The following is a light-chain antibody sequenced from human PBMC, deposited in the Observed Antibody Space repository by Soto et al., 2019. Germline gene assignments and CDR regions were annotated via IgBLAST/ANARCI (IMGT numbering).Light chain of an antibody. V-gene: IGKV3-15*01. CDR1: QSVSSN. Sequence: EIVMTQSPATLSVSPGERATLSWRASQSVSSNLAWYQQKPGQAPRLLIYGASTRATGIPARFSGSGSGTEFTLTISSLQSEDFAVYYCQHFGGTTFNFGQGTRLEIK. J-gene: IGKJ5*01. CDR2: GAS. CDR3: QHFGGTTFN.